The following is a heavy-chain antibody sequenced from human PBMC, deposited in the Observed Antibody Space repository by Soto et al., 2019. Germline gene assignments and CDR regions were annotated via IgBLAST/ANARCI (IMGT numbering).Heavy chain of an antibody. CDR3: ARVYYYDSSGYYSFDI. Sequence: GGSLRLSCAASGFTFSSYWMHWVRQAPGKGLVWVSRINSDGSSTSYADSVKGRFTISRDNAKNTLYLQMNSLRAEDTAVYYCARVYYYDSSGYYSFDIWGQGTMVTVSS. CDR2: INSDGSST. V-gene: IGHV3-74*01. J-gene: IGHJ3*02. CDR1: GFTFSSYW. D-gene: IGHD3-22*01.